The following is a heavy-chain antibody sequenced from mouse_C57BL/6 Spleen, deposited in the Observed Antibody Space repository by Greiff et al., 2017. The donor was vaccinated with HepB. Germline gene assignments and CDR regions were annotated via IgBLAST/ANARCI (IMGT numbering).Heavy chain of an antibody. V-gene: IGHV1-52*01. CDR3: ARGRILYYFDY. CDR1: GYTFTSYW. J-gene: IGHJ2*01. Sequence: QVQLQQPGAELVRPGSSVKLSCKASGYTFTSYWMHWVKQRPIQGLEWIGNIDPSDSETHYNQKFKDKATLTVDKSSSTAYMQLSILTSEDSAVYYCARGRILYYFDYWGQGTTLTVSS. CDR2: IDPSDSET.